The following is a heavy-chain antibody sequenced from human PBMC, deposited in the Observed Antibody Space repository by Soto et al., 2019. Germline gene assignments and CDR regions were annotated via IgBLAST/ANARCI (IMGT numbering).Heavy chain of an antibody. CDR2: ISSSGSTI. Sequence: EVQLVESGGGLVQPGGSLRLSCAASGFTFSSYEMNWVRQAPGKGLEWVSYISSSGSTIYYADSVKGRFTISRDNAKNSLYLHMNSLRAEDTAVYYCARDQRGGWTDGMDVWGQGTTVTVSS. V-gene: IGHV3-48*03. J-gene: IGHJ6*02. D-gene: IGHD6-25*01. CDR3: ARDQRGGWTDGMDV. CDR1: GFTFSSYE.